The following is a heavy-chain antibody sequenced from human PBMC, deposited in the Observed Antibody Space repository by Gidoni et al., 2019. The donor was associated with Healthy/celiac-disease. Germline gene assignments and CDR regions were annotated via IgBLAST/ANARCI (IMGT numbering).Heavy chain of an antibody. CDR2: LSAYNGNT. Sequence: WLSAYNGNTNYSQKLQDKVTMTTDTSTSTAYMELRSLRPDDTAVYYCARDLPRGYCGGECYEGLIDYWGQGTMVTVSS. J-gene: IGHJ4*02. CDR3: ARDLPRGYCGGECYEGLIDY. D-gene: IGHD2-21*01. V-gene: IGHV1-18*01.